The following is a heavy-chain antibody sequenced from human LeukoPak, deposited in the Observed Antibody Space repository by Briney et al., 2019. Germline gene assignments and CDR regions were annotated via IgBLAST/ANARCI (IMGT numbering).Heavy chain of an antibody. Sequence: GASVKVSCKXSGYTFTGYYMHWVRQAPGQGLEWMGWINPNSGGTNYSQKFQGRVTMTRDTSISTAYMELSRLRSDDTAVYYCARDSDCSSTSCPNWFDPWGQGTLVTVSS. V-gene: IGHV1-2*02. J-gene: IGHJ5*02. CDR3: ARDSDCSSTSCPNWFDP. CDR1: GYTFTGYY. CDR2: INPNSGGT. D-gene: IGHD2-2*01.